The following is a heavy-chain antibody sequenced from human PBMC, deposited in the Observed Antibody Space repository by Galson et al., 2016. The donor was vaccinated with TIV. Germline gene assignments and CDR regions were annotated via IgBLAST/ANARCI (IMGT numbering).Heavy chain of an antibody. CDR2: IDPRSVAT. CDR3: ARARYGDYFDY. J-gene: IGHJ4*02. Sequence: SVKVSCKASGDTSTGYYVHWVRQAPGQGLEWMGWIDPRSVATNYARKFQGRVTMTRDTSISTAYMELSRLKSDDTAVYYCARARYGDYFDYWGQGTLVTVSS. CDR1: GDTSTGYY. D-gene: IGHD4-17*01. V-gene: IGHV1-2*02.